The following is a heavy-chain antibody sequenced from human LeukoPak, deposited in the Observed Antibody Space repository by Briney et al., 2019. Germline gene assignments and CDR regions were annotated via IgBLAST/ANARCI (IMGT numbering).Heavy chain of an antibody. D-gene: IGHD3-10*01. CDR1: GFTFSSYA. CDR3: ARYGSGTDY. CDR2: ISYDGSNK. J-gene: IGHJ4*02. V-gene: IGHV3-30*04. Sequence: GRSLRLSCAASGFTFSSYAMHWVRQAPGKGLEWVAAISYDGSNKYYADSVKGRFTISRDNSKNTLYLQMNSLRAEDTAVYYCARYGSGTDYWGQGTLVTVSS.